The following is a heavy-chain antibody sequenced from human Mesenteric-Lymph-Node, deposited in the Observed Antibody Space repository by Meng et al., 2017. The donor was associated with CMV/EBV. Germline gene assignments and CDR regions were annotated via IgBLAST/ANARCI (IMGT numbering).Heavy chain of an antibody. V-gene: IGHV3-48*04. D-gene: IGHD3-16*01. Sequence: GESLKISCAASGFTFIIYSVNWVRQAPGKGLEWVSYISSSGSTIYYADSVKGRFTISRDNAKNTVFLQMNSLRGEDSAVYYCARIPYDSEGYFDYWGQGTLVTVSS. J-gene: IGHJ4*02. CDR3: ARIPYDSEGYFDY. CDR1: GFTFIIYS. CDR2: ISSSGSTI.